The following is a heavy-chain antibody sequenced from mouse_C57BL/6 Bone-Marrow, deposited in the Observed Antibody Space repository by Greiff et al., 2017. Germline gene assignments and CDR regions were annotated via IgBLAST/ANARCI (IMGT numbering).Heavy chain of an antibody. CDR2: IYPGSGNT. Sequence: VQLQQSGAELVRPGASVKLSCKASGYTFTDYYINWVKQRPGQGLEWIARIYPGSGNTYYNEKFKGKATLTADKSASTAYMQLSSLTSEDSAVYFWARGDYGSSYWYFDVWGTGTTVTVSS. D-gene: IGHD1-1*01. CDR3: ARGDYGSSYWYFDV. V-gene: IGHV1-76*01. CDR1: GYTFTDYY. J-gene: IGHJ1*03.